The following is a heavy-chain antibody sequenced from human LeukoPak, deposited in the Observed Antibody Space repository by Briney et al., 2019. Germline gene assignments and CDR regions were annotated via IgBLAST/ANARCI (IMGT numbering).Heavy chain of an antibody. CDR2: INHSGST. D-gene: IGHD1-26*01. CDR1: GGSFSGYY. Sequence: PSETLSLTCAVYGGSFSGYYWSWIRQPPGKGLEWIGEINHSGSTNYNPSLKSRVTISVDTSKNQFSLKLNSVTAADTAVYCCARTGGSFYFYYYMDVWGKETTVTVSS. CDR3: ARTGGSFYFYYYMDV. V-gene: IGHV4-34*01. J-gene: IGHJ6*03.